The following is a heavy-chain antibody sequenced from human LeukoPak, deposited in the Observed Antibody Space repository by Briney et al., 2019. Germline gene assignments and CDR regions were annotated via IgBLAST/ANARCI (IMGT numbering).Heavy chain of an antibody. V-gene: IGHV1-69*05. CDR3: AREMATNLDY. Sequence: GASVKVSCKASGYSFNDYAIHWVRQAPGQGLEWMGRIIPIFGTANYAQKFQGRVTITTDESTSTAYMELSSLRSEDTAVYYCAREMATNLDYWGQGTLVTVSS. D-gene: IGHD5-24*01. J-gene: IGHJ4*02. CDR1: GYSFNDYA. CDR2: IIPIFGTA.